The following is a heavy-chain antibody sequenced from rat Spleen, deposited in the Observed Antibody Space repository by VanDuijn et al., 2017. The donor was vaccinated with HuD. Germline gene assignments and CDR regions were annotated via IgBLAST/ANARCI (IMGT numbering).Heavy chain of an antibody. CDR2: ISYDGSST. J-gene: IGHJ3*01. V-gene: IGHV5-29*01. Sequence: EVQLVESGGGLVQPGRSLKLSCVASGFTFSNYGMAWVRQAPKKGLEWVATISYDGSSTYYRDSVKGRFTISRDNAKSTLYLQMNSLRSEDTATYFCARPLALNWFAYWGQGTLVTVSS. CDR1: GFTFSNYG. D-gene: IGHD3-2*01. CDR3: ARPLALNWFAY.